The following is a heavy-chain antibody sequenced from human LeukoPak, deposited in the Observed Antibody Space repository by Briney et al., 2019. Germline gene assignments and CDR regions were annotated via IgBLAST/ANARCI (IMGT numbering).Heavy chain of an antibody. CDR2: IKSKTDGGTT. J-gene: IGHJ6*03. Sequence: GGSLRLSCAASGFTFSNAWMSWVRQAPGKGLEWVGRIKSKTDGGTTDYAAPVKGRFTISRDDSKNTLYLQMNSLKTEDTAVYYCTTALGYCSSISCHPYYYYYYYMDVWGKGTTVTVSS. V-gene: IGHV3-15*01. CDR3: TTALGYCSSISCHPYYYYYYYMDV. CDR1: GFTFSNAW. D-gene: IGHD2-2*01.